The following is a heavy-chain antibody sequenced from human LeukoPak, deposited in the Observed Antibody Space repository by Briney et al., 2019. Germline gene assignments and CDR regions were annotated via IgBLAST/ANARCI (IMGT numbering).Heavy chain of an antibody. CDR3: ARHFCRGGDCYYMYYFDY. CDR1: GFTFSSYN. V-gene: IGHV4-39*01. Sequence: GSLRLSCAASGFTFSSYNMNWVRQAPGKGLEWIGSIYYSGSTYYNPSLKSRVTISVDTSKNQFSLKLSSVTAADTAVYYCARHFCRGGDCYYMYYFDYWGQGTLVTVSS. CDR2: IYYSGST. J-gene: IGHJ4*02. D-gene: IGHD2-21*02.